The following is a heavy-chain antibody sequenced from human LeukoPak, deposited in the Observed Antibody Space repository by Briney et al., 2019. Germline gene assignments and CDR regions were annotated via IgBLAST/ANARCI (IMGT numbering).Heavy chain of an antibody. CDR1: GLSFSSYT. Sequence: GGSLRLSCAAPGLSFSSYTMTWVRQAPGKGLEWVAAISGSGSSTAYADSVKGRLNISRDNFKNMLYLQVNSLRAEDTAIYYCAKESGDDGDFDYWGRGTLVVVSS. D-gene: IGHD4-17*01. J-gene: IGHJ4*02. CDR3: AKESGDDGDFDY. V-gene: IGHV3-23*01. CDR2: ISGSGSST.